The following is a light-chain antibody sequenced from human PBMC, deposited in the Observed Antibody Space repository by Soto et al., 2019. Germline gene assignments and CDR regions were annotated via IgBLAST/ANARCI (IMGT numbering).Light chain of an antibody. Sequence: QPSLTKPASLSVSPGRSITISCTGTSSDVGGYNYVSWYQQQSGKAPKLMIHEVSNRPSGVSNRFSGSKSGNTASLTISGLQAEEDADYYCSSYTSSPDYVFGIGTKATVL. J-gene: IGLJ1*01. CDR3: SSYTSSPDYV. V-gene: IGLV2-14*01. CDR2: EVS. CDR1: SSDVGGYNY.